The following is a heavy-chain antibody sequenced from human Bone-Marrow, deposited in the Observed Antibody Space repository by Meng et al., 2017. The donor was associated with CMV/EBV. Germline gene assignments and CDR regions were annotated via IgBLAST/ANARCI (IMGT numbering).Heavy chain of an antibody. J-gene: IGHJ4*02. CDR1: GGSVSRGTYY. V-gene: IGHV4-61*01. CDR3: ARVKGDFGDYLPVDY. D-gene: IGHD4-17*01. CDR2: LYYSGST. Sequence: SETLSLTCTVSGGSVSRGTYYWSWIRQPPGKGLEWIGYLYYSGSTNYNPSLKSRVTISVDTSKNQFSLKLSSVTAADTAVYYCARVKGDFGDYLPVDYWGQGTLVTVSP.